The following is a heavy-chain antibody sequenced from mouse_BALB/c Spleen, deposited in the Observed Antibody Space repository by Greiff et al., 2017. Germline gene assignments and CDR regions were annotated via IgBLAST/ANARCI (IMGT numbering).Heavy chain of an antibody. Sequence: EVQLQESGPGLVKPSQSLSLTCTVTGYSITSDYAWNWIRQFPGNKLEWMGYISYSGSTSYNPSLKSRISITRDTSKNQFFLQLNSVTTEDTATYYCAAGSSYHYYAMDYWGQGTSVTVSS. J-gene: IGHJ4*01. CDR1: GYSITSDYA. CDR3: AAGSSYHYYAMDY. D-gene: IGHD1-1*01. V-gene: IGHV3-2*02. CDR2: ISYSGST.